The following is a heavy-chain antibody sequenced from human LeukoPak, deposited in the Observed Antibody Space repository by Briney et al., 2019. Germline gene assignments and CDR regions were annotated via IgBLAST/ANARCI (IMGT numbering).Heavy chain of an antibody. CDR3: ARDRDIGMDV. V-gene: IGHV1-69*13. CDR1: DFSFTSYG. CDR2: IIPIFGTA. J-gene: IGHJ6*02. Sequence: GASVKVSCKASDFSFTSYGMSWVRQAPGQGLEWMGGIIPIFGTANYAQKFQGRVTITADESTSTAYMELSSLRSEDTAVYYCARDRDIGMDVWGQGTTVTVSS.